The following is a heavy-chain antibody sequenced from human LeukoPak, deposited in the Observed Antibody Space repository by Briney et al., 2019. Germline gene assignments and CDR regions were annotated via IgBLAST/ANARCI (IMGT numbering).Heavy chain of an antibody. CDR2: IWYDGSNK. CDR1: GFTFSSYG. Sequence: GGSLRLSCAASGFTFSSYGMHWVRQAPGKGPEWVAVIWYDGSNKYYADSVKGRFTISRDNSKNTLYLQMNSLRAEDTAVYYCAKDRVVGANLAPLDYWGQGTLVTVSS. V-gene: IGHV3-33*06. J-gene: IGHJ4*02. D-gene: IGHD1-26*01. CDR3: AKDRVVGANLAPLDY.